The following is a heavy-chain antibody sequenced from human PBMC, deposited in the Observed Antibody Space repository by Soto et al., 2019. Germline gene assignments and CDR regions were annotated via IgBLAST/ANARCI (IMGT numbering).Heavy chain of an antibody. CDR1: GGSINSGGYC. D-gene: IGHD1-20*01. V-gene: IGHV4-31*03. CDR2: IYYSGST. Sequence: QVQLQQSGPGLVNPSQTLSLTCSVSGGSINSGGYCWSWVRQHPGQGLEWIGYIYYSGSTYYNPSLKSRVTISVDTSKKQFSLTLTSVTAADTAVYYCARSRYYYYGMDVWGQGTTVTVSS. CDR3: ARSRYYYYGMDV. J-gene: IGHJ6*02.